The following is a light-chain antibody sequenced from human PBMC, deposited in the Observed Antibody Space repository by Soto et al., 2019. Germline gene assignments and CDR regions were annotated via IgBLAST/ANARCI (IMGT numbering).Light chain of an antibody. Sequence: DIQMTQSPSTLSASVGDRVTITCWASQSISSWLAWYQQKPGKAPKLLIYDASTLESGVPSRFSGSGSGTEFPLTISSLQPDDFATYYCQQYNSYPHTFGQGTKLEIK. J-gene: IGKJ2*01. CDR2: DAS. CDR1: QSISSW. CDR3: QQYNSYPHT. V-gene: IGKV1-5*01.